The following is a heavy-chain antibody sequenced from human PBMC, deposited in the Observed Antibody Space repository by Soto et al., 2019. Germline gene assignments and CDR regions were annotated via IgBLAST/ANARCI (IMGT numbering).Heavy chain of an antibody. Sequence: AASVKVSCKASGYTFTSYAMRWVRQAPGQRLEWMGWINAGNGNTKYSQKFQGRVTITRDTSASTAYMELSSLRSEDMAVYYCARDLGGWPDYWGQGTLVTVSS. J-gene: IGHJ4*02. V-gene: IGHV1-3*01. CDR3: ARDLGGWPDY. CDR1: GYTFTSYA. CDR2: INAGNGNT. D-gene: IGHD2-15*01.